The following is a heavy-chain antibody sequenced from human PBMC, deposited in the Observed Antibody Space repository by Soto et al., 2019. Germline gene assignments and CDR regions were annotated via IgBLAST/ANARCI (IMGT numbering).Heavy chain of an antibody. CDR1: GGSISSGGYY. CDR2: IYYSGST. J-gene: IGHJ3*02. Sequence: QVQLQESGPGLVKPSQTLSLTCTVSGGSISSGGYYWSWLRQHPGKGLAWIGYIYYSGSTYYNPSLKSRVTISVDTSKNQFSLKLSSVTAADTAVYYCARYLEGEDIVVVVAATSGANAAFDIWGQGTMVTVSS. D-gene: IGHD2-15*01. V-gene: IGHV4-31*03. CDR3: ARYLEGEDIVVVVAATSGANAAFDI.